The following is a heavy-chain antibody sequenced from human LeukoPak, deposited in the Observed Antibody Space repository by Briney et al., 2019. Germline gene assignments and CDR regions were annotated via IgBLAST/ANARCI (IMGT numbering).Heavy chain of an antibody. J-gene: IGHJ4*02. CDR3: ARARRQQLSDY. V-gene: IGHV3-30*03. D-gene: IGHD6-13*01. CDR2: ISYDGSNK. Sequence: GGSLRLSCAATGFTFSSYGMHWVRQAPGKGLEWVAVISYDGSNKYYADSVKGRFTISRDNSKNTLYLQMNSLRAEDTAVYYCARARRQQLSDYWGQGTLVTVSS. CDR1: GFTFSSYG.